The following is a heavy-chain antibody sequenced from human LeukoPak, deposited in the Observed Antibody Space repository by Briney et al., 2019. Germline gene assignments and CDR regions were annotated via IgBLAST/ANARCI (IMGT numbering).Heavy chain of an antibody. D-gene: IGHD3-3*01. CDR2: IVVGSGNT. CDR3: AADRGSGYPIDY. CDR1: GFTFTSSA. J-gene: IGHJ4*02. Sequence: SVKVSCKASGFTFTSSAMQWVRQARGQRLEWIGWIVVGSGNTNYAQKFQERVTITRDMSTGTAYMELSSLRSEDTAVYYCAADRGSGYPIDYWGQGTLVTVSS. V-gene: IGHV1-58*02.